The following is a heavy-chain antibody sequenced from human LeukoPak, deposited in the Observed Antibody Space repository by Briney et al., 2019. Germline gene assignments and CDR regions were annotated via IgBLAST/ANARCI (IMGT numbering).Heavy chain of an antibody. V-gene: IGHV3-48*03. CDR2: ISSSGSTI. Sequence: GGSLRLSCAASGFTFSSYEMNWVRQAPGKGLEWVSYISSSGSTIYYADSVKGRFTISRDNAKNSLYLQMNSLRAEDTAVYYCARDSVNYYYYYGMDVWGQGTTVTVSS. D-gene: IGHD3-10*01. CDR3: ARDSVNYYYYYGMDV. CDR1: GFTFSSYE. J-gene: IGHJ6*02.